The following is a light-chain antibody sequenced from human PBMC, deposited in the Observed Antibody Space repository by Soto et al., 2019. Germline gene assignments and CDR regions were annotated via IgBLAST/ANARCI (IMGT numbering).Light chain of an antibody. V-gene: IGLV2-14*03. CDR2: DVN. Sequence: QSVLTQPASVSGSPGQSIAMSCTGTSSDVGAYDFVSWYQQHPGKAPKLLIYDVNNRPSGIFSRFSGSKSGNTASLTFSGLQAEDEAEYYCSSYTTGSAVVFGTGTKVTVL. CDR3: SSYTTGSAVV. J-gene: IGLJ1*01. CDR1: SSDVGAYDF.